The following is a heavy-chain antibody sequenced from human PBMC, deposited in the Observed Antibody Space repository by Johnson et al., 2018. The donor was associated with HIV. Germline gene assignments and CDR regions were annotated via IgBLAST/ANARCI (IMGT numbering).Heavy chain of an antibody. J-gene: IGHJ3*02. CDR1: GITFSSFW. V-gene: IGHV3-7*04. CDR3: ARNYYESSDAFDI. CDR2: IKQDGSEK. D-gene: IGHD3-22*01. Sequence: EVQLVESGGGLVQPGGSLRLSCAASGITFSSFWLSWVRQAPGQGLEWVANIKQDGSEKYYVDYVKGRLTISRDNSKNTQYLKMNSLRAEDTAVYYCARNYYESSDAFDIWGQGTMVTVSS.